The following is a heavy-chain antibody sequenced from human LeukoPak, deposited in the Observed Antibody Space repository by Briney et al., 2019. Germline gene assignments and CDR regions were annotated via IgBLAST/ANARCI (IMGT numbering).Heavy chain of an antibody. CDR1: GYTFTSYG. CDR2: ISAYNGNT. V-gene: IGHV1-18*01. CDR3: ARSYYGSGSYYSLLDY. D-gene: IGHD3-10*01. Sequence: GASVKVSCKASGYTFTSYGISWVRQAPGQGLEWMGWISAYNGNTNYAQKLQGRATMTTDTSTSTAYMELRSLRSDDTAVYYCARSYYGSGSYYSLLDYWGQGTLVTVSS. J-gene: IGHJ4*02.